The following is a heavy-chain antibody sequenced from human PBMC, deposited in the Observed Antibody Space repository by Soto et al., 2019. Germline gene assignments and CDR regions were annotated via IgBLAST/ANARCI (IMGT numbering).Heavy chain of an antibody. CDR2: ISGSGGST. V-gene: IGHV3-23*01. J-gene: IGHJ4*02. CDR3: AKDGPYYYDSSGNHRVDY. Sequence: GGALRLSCAASGFTFSSYAISWVRQAPGKGLEWVSAISGSGGSTYYADSVKGRFTISRDNSKNTLYLQMNSLRAEDTAVYYCAKDGPYYYDSSGNHRVDYWGQGTLVIVSP. CDR1: GFTFSSYA. D-gene: IGHD3-22*01.